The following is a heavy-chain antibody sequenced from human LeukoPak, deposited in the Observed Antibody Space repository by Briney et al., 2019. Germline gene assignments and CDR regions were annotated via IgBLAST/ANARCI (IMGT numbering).Heavy chain of an antibody. J-gene: IGHJ1*01. D-gene: IGHD1-26*01. V-gene: IGHV3-30*02. CDR1: GFTFSSYG. CDR3: AKDLLSIVGAEFQH. Sequence: PGGSLRLSCAASGFTFSSYGMHWVRQAPGKGLEWVAFIRYDGSNKYYADSVKGRFTISRDNSKNTLYLQMSSLRAEDTAVYYCAKDLLSIVGAEFQHWGQGTLVTVSS. CDR2: IRYDGSNK.